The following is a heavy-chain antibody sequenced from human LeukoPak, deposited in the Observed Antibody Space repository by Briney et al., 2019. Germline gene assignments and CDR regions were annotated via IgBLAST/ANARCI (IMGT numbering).Heavy chain of an antibody. V-gene: IGHV4-61*08. CDR1: GGSISSGGYY. CDR3: ARRGGSYFGYGMDV. D-gene: IGHD1-26*01. Sequence: SETLSLTCTVSGGSISSGGYYWSWIRQPPGKGLEWTGYIYYSGSTNYNPSLKSRVTISVDTSKNQFSLKLSSVTAADTAVYYCARRGGSYFGYGMDVWGQGTTVTVSS. J-gene: IGHJ6*02. CDR2: IYYSGST.